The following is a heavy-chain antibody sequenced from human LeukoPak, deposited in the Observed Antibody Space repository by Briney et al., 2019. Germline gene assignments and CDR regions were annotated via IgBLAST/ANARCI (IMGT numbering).Heavy chain of an antibody. J-gene: IGHJ4*02. D-gene: IGHD6-13*01. CDR2: IWSDGNRQ. CDR1: GFTFSSYG. Sequence: PGRSLRLSCAASGFTFSSYGMDWVRRAPGKGLQWVAVIWSDGNRQYYADSVKGRFTISRDNSRNTVYLQMNSLRAEDTAVYYCARLGSSWTFDYWGQGALVTVSS. V-gene: IGHV3-33*01. CDR3: ARLGSSWTFDY.